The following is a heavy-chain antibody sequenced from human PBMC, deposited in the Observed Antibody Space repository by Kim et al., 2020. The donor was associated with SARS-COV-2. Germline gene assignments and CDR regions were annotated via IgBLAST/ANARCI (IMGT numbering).Heavy chain of an antibody. Sequence: GGSLRLSCVASGFTFSSYTMSWVRQAPGKGLQWVSSISGGGGRISYADSVKGRFTISRDNSKNTLFLQMDSLRAEDSAIYYCAKDPSSVVTSCEGMDVWGQGTTVTVSS. CDR3: AKDPSSVVTSCEGMDV. J-gene: IGHJ6*02. CDR2: ISGGGGRI. V-gene: IGHV3-23*01. CDR1: GFTFSSYT. D-gene: IGHD2-21*02.